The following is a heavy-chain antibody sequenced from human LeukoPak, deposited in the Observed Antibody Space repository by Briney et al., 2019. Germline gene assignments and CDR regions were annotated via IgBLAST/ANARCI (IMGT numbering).Heavy chain of an antibody. J-gene: IGHJ3*02. CDR3: AKSQTGYSDSFDI. CDR2: ISPSSGT. D-gene: IGHD3-9*01. V-gene: IGHV3-23*01. CDR1: GFTFSSYA. Sequence: GGSLRLSCAASGFTFSSYAMRWVRQAPGKGLEWVSAISPSSGTFYADYVKGRFTISRDNSKNTLYMEMDSLRAEDTAVYYCAKSQTGYSDSFDIWGQGTMVTVPP.